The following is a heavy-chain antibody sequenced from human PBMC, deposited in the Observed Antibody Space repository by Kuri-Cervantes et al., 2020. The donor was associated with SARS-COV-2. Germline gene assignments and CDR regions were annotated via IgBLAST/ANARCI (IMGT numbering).Heavy chain of an antibody. CDR2: VKADGSET. D-gene: IGHD3-22*01. J-gene: IGHJ5*02. Sequence: GGSLRLSCAASGFMFSNYWMSWVRQPKGKGLEWVAKVKADGSETYYADSVKGRFIVSRDNVKKSLDLQMNSLRLEDAAIYYCARDKFGTYDHDGGGYYTSSDHWFDHWGQGTRVTVSS. CDR3: ARDKFGTYDHDGGGYYTSSDHWFDH. V-gene: IGHV3-7*05. CDR1: GFMFSNYW.